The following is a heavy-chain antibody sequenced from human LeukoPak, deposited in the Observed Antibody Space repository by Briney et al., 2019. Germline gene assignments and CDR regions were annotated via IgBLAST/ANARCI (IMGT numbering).Heavy chain of an antibody. CDR3: IHYGSGSYSTDY. Sequence: QPGGSLRLSCATSGFTFSGADMHWVRQVSGKGLEWVCRIRSKGNKYATEYAASVEGRFTISRDDSKNTAYLQMNSLKTEDTAVYYCIHYGSGSYSTDYWGQGTQVTVST. V-gene: IGHV3-73*01. CDR2: IRSKGNKYAT. J-gene: IGHJ4*02. D-gene: IGHD3-10*01. CDR1: GFTFSGAD.